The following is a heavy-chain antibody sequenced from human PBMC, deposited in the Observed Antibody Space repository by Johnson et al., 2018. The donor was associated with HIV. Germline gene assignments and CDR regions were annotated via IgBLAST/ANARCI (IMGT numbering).Heavy chain of an antibody. D-gene: IGHD2-15*01. V-gene: IGHV3-23*04. CDR1: GFTFSSYA. CDR3: ARVGVDDAFDF. J-gene: IGHJ3*01. Sequence: EKLVESGGGLVQPGGSLRLSCAASGFTFSSYAMSWVRQAPGKGLEWVSAISGSGGSTYYADSVKGRFTISRDNSKNTLFLQMNSLRAEDTALYSCARVGVDDAFDFWGQGTMVTVSS. CDR2: ISGSGGST.